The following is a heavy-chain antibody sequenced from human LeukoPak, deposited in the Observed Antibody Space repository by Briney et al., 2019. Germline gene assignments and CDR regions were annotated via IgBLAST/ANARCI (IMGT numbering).Heavy chain of an antibody. CDR2: ISPSGGST. J-gene: IGHJ5*02. CDR3: ARDNSVRDEAWWFNP. V-gene: IGHV1-46*01. CDR1: GYTFTSNY. D-gene: IGHD5-24*01. Sequence: ASAKVSCKAFGYTFTSNYMHWVRQAPGQGPEWMGVISPSGGSTTYAQKFQGRVTLIRDMSTSTDYLELSSLRSEDTAVYYCARDNSVRDEAWWFNPWGQGTLVTVSS.